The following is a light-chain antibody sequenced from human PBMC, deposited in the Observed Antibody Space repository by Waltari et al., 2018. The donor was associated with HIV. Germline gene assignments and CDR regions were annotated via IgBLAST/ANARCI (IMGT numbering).Light chain of an antibody. CDR1: SANTESNS. CDR2: DDN. CDR3: AAWDDNVNGL. V-gene: IGLV1-44*01. J-gene: IGLJ2*01. Sequence: QSVLTQPPSASGTLGQRVTISCAGRSANTESNSVTWSNQLPGTASKLLISDDNRRPSGVPDRFSGSKSGTSASLAISGLQSEDEADYYCAAWDDNVNGLFGGGTKLTVL.